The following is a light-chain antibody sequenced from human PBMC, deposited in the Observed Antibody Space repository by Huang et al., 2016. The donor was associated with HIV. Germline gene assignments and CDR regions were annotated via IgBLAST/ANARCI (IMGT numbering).Light chain of an antibody. J-gene: IGKJ2*01. Sequence: DIVMTQSPDSLAVSLGERATINCKSSQSVLYSSNNKNYLAWYQQKAGQPPKLLIYWASTRESGVPDRFSGSGSGTDVTLTISSLQAEDVAVYYCQQYYTTPQTFGQGTKLEIK. CDR2: WAS. CDR1: QSVLYSSNNKNY. CDR3: QQYYTTPQT. V-gene: IGKV4-1*01.